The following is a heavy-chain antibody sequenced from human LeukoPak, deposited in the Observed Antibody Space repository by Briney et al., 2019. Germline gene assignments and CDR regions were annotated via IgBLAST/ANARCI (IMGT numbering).Heavy chain of an antibody. CDR1: GFTFDDYA. J-gene: IGHJ6*02. CDR3: AKDGGSGSYNYYYGMDV. D-gene: IGHD3-10*01. V-gene: IGHV3-9*01. Sequence: GGSLRLSCAASGFTFDDYAMHWVRQAPGKGLEWVSGISWNSGSIGYADSVKGRFTISRDNAKNSLYLQMNSLRAEDTALYYCAKDGGSGSYNYYYGMDVWGQGTTVTVSS. CDR2: ISWNSGSI.